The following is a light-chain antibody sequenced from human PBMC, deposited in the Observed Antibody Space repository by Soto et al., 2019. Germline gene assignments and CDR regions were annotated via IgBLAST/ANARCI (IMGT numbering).Light chain of an antibody. Sequence: EIVLTQSPGTLSLSPGERATLSCRASQSVNSYLAWYQQKPGQAPRLLIYDASDRATGIPARFSGSGSGTDFTLTISSREPEDFAVYYCQQRSNWHFTFGPGTKVDIK. CDR1: QSVNSY. CDR2: DAS. CDR3: QQRSNWHFT. J-gene: IGKJ3*01. V-gene: IGKV3-11*01.